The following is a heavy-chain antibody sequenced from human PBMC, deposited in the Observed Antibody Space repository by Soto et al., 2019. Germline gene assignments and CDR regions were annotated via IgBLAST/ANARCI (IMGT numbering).Heavy chain of an antibody. D-gene: IGHD3-10*01. Sequence: QVQLVQSGAEVKKPGSSVRVSCKASGDTFTFYSINWVRQAPGLGLEWMGRINPILSMSNYAQRFQGRATXTXDQXTSTAYMELSSLRSEDTAMYYCASSYGSGYRAFDYWGQGALVTVSS. CDR2: INPILSMS. CDR3: ASSYGSGYRAFDY. V-gene: IGHV1-69*02. J-gene: IGHJ4*02. CDR1: GDTFTFYS.